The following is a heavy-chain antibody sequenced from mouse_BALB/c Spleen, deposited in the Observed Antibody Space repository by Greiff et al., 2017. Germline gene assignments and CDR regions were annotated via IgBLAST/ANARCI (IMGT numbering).Heavy chain of an antibody. CDR2: ISYSGST. CDR1: GYSITSDYA. V-gene: IGHV3-2*02. Sequence: EVKLVESGPGLVKPSQSLSLTCTVTGYSITSDYAWNWIRQFPGNKLEWMGYISYSGSTSYNPSLKSRISITRDTSKNQFFLQLNSVTTEDTATYYCARHGYAMDYWGQGTSVTVSS. D-gene: IGHD1-1*01. J-gene: IGHJ4*01. CDR3: ARHGYAMDY.